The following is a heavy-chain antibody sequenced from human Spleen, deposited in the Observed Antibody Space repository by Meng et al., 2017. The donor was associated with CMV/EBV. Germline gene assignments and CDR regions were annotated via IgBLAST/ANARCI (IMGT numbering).Heavy chain of an antibody. CDR1: GFTGSSCG. V-gene: IGHV3-30*02. CDR2: IRDDGSNK. J-gene: IGHJ4*02. Sequence: ESGFTGSSCGMHWVRQAPGKGMEWVACIRDDGSNKYYADSVKGRFTISRDNSKNTVYLQMTSLRPEDTAIYYCAKDGSYYGSNFDYWGQGTLVTVSS. CDR3: AKDGSYYGSNFDY. D-gene: IGHD3-10*01.